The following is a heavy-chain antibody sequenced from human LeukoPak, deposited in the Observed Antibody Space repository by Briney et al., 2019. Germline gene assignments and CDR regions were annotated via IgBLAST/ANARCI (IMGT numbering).Heavy chain of an antibody. V-gene: IGHV1-2*02. CDR2: INPNSGDT. Sequence: ASVKVSCKASGYTFIGYYLHWVRQAPGQGLEWMGWINPNSGDTKYAQKFQGRVTMTTDTSTITVYMELSSLRSEDTAVYYCARWTTTYLDYWGQGTLVTVSS. D-gene: IGHD4-11*01. CDR1: GYTFIGYY. CDR3: ARWTTTYLDY. J-gene: IGHJ4*02.